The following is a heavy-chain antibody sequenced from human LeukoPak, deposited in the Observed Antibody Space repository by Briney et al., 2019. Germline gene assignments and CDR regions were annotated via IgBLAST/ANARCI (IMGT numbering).Heavy chain of an antibody. D-gene: IGHD3-22*01. CDR2: INHSGST. CDR3: AREYYYDSSGYPDY. Sequence: SETLSLTCAVYGGSFSGYYWSWIRQPPGKGLEWIGEINHSGSTNYNPSLKSRVTISVDTSKNQFSLKLSSVTAADTAVYYCAREYYYDSSGYPDYWGQGTLVIVSS. CDR1: GGSFSGYY. J-gene: IGHJ4*02. V-gene: IGHV4-34*01.